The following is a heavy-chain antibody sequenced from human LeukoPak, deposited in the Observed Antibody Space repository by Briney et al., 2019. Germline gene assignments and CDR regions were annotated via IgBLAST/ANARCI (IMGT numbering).Heavy chain of an antibody. D-gene: IGHD3-22*01. CDR3: ARDAYDSSGYSFDY. CDR1: GGSISSGSYY. J-gene: IGHJ4*02. Sequence: SETLSLTCTVSGGSISSGSYYWSWIRQPAGKGLEWIGRIYTSGSTNYNPSLKSRVTIPVDTSKNQFSLKLSSVTAADTAVYYCARDAYDSSGYSFDYWGQGTLVTVSS. V-gene: IGHV4-61*02. CDR2: IYTSGST.